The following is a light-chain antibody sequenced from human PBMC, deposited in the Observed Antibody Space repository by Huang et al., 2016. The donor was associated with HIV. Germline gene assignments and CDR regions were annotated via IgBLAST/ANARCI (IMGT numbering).Light chain of an antibody. CDR1: QDIRSY. Sequence: IQMTQSPSSLSAYVGDRVTISCQANQDIRSYLNWYQQKPGKAPRLLIYGASNLQEGVPSSFSGNGAGTDFTITFSSLQSEDIATYYCQQYVSLYTFGQGTRLEIK. V-gene: IGKV1-33*01. J-gene: IGKJ2*01. CDR3: QQYVSLYT. CDR2: GAS.